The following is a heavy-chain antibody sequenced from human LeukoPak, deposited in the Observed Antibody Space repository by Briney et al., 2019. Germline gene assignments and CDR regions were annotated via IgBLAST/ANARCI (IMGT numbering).Heavy chain of an antibody. CDR3: ASSHGDYYYYGMDV. V-gene: IGHV1-3*01. CDR1: GYTFTSYA. D-gene: IGHD4-17*01. Sequence: GASVKVSCKASGYTFTSYAIHWVRQAPGQRLEWMGWINAGNGNTKYSQKFQGRVTVTRDTSASTAYMELSSLRSEDTAVYYCASSHGDYYYYGMDVWGKGTMVTVSS. J-gene: IGHJ6*04. CDR2: INAGNGNT.